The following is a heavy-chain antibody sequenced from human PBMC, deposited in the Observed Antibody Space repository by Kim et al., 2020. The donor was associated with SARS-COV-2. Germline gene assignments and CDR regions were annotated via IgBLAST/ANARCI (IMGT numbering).Heavy chain of an antibody. D-gene: IGHD1-20*01. CDR2: INPSGGST. J-gene: IGHJ4*02. V-gene: IGHV1-46*01. Sequence: ASVKVSCKASGYTFTSYYMHWVRQAPGQGLEWMGIINPSGGSTSYAQKFQGRVTMTRDTSTSTVYMELSSLRSEDTAVYYCARDLSRRWYSWRTRQGAAFDYWGQGTLVTVSS. CDR3: ARDLSRRWYSWRTRQGAAFDY. CDR1: GYTFTSYY.